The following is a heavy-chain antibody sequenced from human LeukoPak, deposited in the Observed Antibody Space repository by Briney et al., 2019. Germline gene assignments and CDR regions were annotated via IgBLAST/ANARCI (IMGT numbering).Heavy chain of an antibody. V-gene: IGHV1-2*02. CDR3: ARGATAGRFSLRPTGAYYMDV. CDR2: INPNSGGT. J-gene: IGHJ6*03. Sequence: GSVKVSCKASGYTFTSYYMHWVRQAPGQGLEWMGWINPNSGGTNCAQKFQGRVTITRDTSINTAYMELSSLRFDDTAVYYCARGATAGRFSLRPTGAYYMDVWGKGTTVTVSS. CDR1: GYTFTSYY. D-gene: IGHD6-13*01.